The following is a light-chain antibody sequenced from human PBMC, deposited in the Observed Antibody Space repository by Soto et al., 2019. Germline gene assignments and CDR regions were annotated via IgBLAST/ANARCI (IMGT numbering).Light chain of an antibody. Sequence: QTVVTQEPSLTVSPGGTVTLTCGSSTGAVTSGHYPYWFQQKSGQAPRARIYDTSNKHSWTPARFSGSLLGGKAALTLSGAQPEDEAEYYCLLSFSGTHVVFGGGTKVTVL. CDR2: DTS. V-gene: IGLV7-46*01. CDR1: TGAVTSGHY. J-gene: IGLJ2*01. CDR3: LLSFSGTHVV.